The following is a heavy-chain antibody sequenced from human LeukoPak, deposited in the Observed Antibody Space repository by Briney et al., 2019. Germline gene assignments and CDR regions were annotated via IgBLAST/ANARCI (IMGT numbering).Heavy chain of an antibody. J-gene: IGHJ6*02. D-gene: IGHD4-17*01. V-gene: IGHV4-59*01. CDR2: IFYSGST. CDR1: GGSISSSY. Sequence: SETLSLTCTVSGGSISSSYWSWIRQPPGKGLEGIGYIFYSGSTQYNPTLKSRVTMSVDTSKTQFSLKLTSVTAADTAVYYCARENYGDYPCDMDVWGQGTTVTVSS. CDR3: ARENYGDYPCDMDV.